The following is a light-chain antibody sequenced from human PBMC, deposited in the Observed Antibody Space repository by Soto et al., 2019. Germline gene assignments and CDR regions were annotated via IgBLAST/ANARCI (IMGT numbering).Light chain of an antibody. CDR2: TTS. V-gene: IGKV1-39*01. J-gene: IGKJ1*01. Sequence: DIQMTQSPSSLSASVGDRVTVTCRASQSIGSDLNWYQQKPGKAPKLLIYTTSTLQTGVPSRFSGRGSVTDFTLTISSLQPEDFATYYCQQTYSTPRTFGQGTKVEIK. CDR1: QSIGSD. CDR3: QQTYSTPRT.